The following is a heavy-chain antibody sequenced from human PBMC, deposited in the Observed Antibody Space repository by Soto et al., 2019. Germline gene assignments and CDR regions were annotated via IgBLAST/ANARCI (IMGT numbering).Heavy chain of an antibody. D-gene: IGHD4-4*01. Sequence: QVQLVQSGAEVKKPGSSVKVSCKASGGTFSSYTISWVRQAPGQGLEWMGRIIPILGIANYAQKFQGRVTITADKSTSTAYMELSSLRSEDTAVYYCARDQDYSNXGGDPPPVDWGQGTLVTVSS. CDR2: IIPILGIA. V-gene: IGHV1-69*08. CDR1: GGTFSSYT. J-gene: IGHJ4*02. CDR3: ARDQDYSNXGGDPPPVD.